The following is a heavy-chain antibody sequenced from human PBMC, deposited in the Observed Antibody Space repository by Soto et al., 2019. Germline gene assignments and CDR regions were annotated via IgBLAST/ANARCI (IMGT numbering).Heavy chain of an antibody. D-gene: IGHD5-18*01. J-gene: IGHJ5*02. V-gene: IGHV3-30-3*01. Sequence: SAGSLRLSCAASGFTFRSYAMHWVRQAPGKGLEWVAAISYDENNRYYTDSVKGRFTISRDNSKNTLYLQVNSLRAEDTAVYYCARALDTAMASKDNWFDPWGQGTLVTVSS. CDR3: ARALDTAMASKDNWFDP. CDR1: GFTFRSYA. CDR2: ISYDENNR.